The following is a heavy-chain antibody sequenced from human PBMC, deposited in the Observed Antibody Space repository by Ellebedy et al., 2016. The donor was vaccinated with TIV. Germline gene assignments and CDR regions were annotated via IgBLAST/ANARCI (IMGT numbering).Heavy chain of an antibody. J-gene: IGHJ4*02. CDR3: ARGATASGGYFDY. Sequence: GGSLRLXXAASGFTFSSYSMNWVRQAPGKGLEWVSSISSSSSYIYYADSVKGRFTISRDNAKNSLYLQMNSLRAEDTAVYYCARGATASGGYFDYWGQGTLVTVSS. V-gene: IGHV3-21*01. CDR2: ISSSSSYI. D-gene: IGHD5-18*01. CDR1: GFTFSSYS.